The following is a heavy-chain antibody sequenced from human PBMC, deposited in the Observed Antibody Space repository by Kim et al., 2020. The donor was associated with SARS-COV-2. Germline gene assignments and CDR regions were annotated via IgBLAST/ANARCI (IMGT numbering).Heavy chain of an antibody. Sequence: GGSLRLSCAASGFTFRNYYMSWIRQAPGKGLEWISYISSSGSTKFYADSVKGRFTISRDNAENSLHLHLDSLRAEDTAVYYCARGTISVPDFVFEFWGHGSLVTVAS. CDR1: GFTFRNYY. D-gene: IGHD3-16*01. V-gene: IGHV3-11*01. CDR2: ISSSGSTK. J-gene: IGHJ4*01. CDR3: ARGTISVPDFVFEF.